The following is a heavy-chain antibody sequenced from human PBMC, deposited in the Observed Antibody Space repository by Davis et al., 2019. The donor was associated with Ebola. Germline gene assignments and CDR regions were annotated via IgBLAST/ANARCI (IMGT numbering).Heavy chain of an antibody. D-gene: IGHD2-21*01. CDR1: GGAFSSYA. V-gene: IGHV1-69*13. Sequence: SVKVSCKTSGGAFSSYAITWVRQAPGQGLEWMGGIIPLFGIPHYAQRFQGRVTIAADESSATAYMELSSLGYDDTAVYYCARGGVAYSDLDYWGQGTLVAVSS. CDR3: ARGGVAYSDLDY. CDR2: IIPLFGIP. J-gene: IGHJ4*02.